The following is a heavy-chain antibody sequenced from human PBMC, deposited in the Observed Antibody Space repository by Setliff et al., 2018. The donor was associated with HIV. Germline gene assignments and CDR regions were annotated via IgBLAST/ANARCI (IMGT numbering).Heavy chain of an antibody. V-gene: IGHV4-39*01. Sequence: SETLSLTCSVSGGSISSSSYYWGWIRQPPGKGLEWIGAIYYTENTYYNPSLKSRVTLSVDTSENRFSLKLTSLTAADTAVYYCARGVYSRITMVRGTTEPRGEYFDFWGQGILVTVSS. CDR2: IYYTENT. CDR3: ARGVYSRITMVRGTTEPRGEYFDF. CDR1: GGSISSSSYY. D-gene: IGHD3-10*01. J-gene: IGHJ4*02.